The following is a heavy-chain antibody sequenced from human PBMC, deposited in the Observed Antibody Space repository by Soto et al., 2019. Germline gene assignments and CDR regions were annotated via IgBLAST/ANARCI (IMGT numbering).Heavy chain of an antibody. Sequence: SETLSLTCTVSGGSVSSGDYFWSWLRQSPGKRLEWIAYIYYSGSTNYNPSLKSRATXXXXXXXXXXXXXXXXXXXXXXALYYCARSPNYYYYGFDVWGQGTAVTVSS. V-gene: IGHV4-61*08. J-gene: IGHJ6*02. CDR1: GGSVSSGDYF. D-gene: IGHD3-22*01. CDR2: IYYSGST. CDR3: ARSPNYYYYGFDV.